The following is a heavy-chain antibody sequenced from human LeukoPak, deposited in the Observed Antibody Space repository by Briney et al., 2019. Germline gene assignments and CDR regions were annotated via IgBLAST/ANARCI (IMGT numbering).Heavy chain of an antibody. D-gene: IGHD2-15*01. J-gene: IGHJ4*02. Sequence: APVKVSCKASGGTFSSYAISWVRQAPGQGLEWMGGIIPIFGTANYAQKFQGRVTITTDESTSTAYMELSSLRSEDTAVYYCASLGYCSGGSCYFWGQGTLVTVSS. CDR1: GGTFSSYA. CDR3: ASLGYCSGGSCYF. CDR2: IIPIFGTA. V-gene: IGHV1-69*05.